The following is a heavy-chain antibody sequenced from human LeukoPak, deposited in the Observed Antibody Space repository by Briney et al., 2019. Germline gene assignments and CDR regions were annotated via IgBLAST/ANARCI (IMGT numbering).Heavy chain of an antibody. J-gene: IGHJ4*02. Sequence: GASVNLSLKCSVSTFTSYGINWERQGPGQGLGWVGWMIANSGNTGYAQKFQGRATMTSNTSISTAYMEVSSLRSEVTAVYYCAGARYCSGGSCYFDYWGQGTLVTVSS. CDR2: MIANSGNT. CDR1: VSTFTSYG. CDR3: AGARYCSGGSCYFDY. V-gene: IGHV1-8*02. D-gene: IGHD2-15*01.